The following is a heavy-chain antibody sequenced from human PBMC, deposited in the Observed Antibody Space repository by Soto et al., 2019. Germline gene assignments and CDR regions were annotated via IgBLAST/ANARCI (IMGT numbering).Heavy chain of an antibody. CDR3: ARASRRRASGGQRAPEF. Sequence: ASVKVSCKASGYTFTDFYLLWVRQAPGQGLEWMGWMHPNNGATNFAQKFQDRVIMTRDTSISTAYLEIPRLRSDDTAVYFCARASRRRASGGQRAPEFWGQGTLVTVSS. CDR1: GYTFTDFY. J-gene: IGHJ4*02. CDR2: MHPNNGAT. V-gene: IGHV1-2*02. D-gene: IGHD3-16*01.